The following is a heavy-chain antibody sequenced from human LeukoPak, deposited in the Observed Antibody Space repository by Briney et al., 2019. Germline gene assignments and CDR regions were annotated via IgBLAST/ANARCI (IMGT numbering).Heavy chain of an antibody. CDR1: GYTFTTYG. V-gene: IGHV1-18*01. CDR2: ISTDNGDT. Sequence: GSVKVSCKSSGYTFTTYGITWVRQAPGQGLEWMGWISTDNGDTNYAQKLQGRVTMTTDTSTSTAYMELRSLRSDDTAVYHCAREGLGELTLDCWGQGTLVTVSS. D-gene: IGHD3-16*01. J-gene: IGHJ4*02. CDR3: AREGLGELTLDC.